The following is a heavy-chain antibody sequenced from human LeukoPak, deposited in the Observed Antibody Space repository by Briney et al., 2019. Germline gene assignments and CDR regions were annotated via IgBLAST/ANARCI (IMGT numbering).Heavy chain of an antibody. CDR2: ISGSGGST. J-gene: IGHJ4*02. Sequence: GGSLRLSCIASGFSFRFYGMHWVRQAPGKGLEWVSAISGSGGSTYYADSVKGWFTISRDNSKNTLYLQMNSLRAEDTAVYYCAKDSVLYYGSGSHNYWGQGTLVTVSS. V-gene: IGHV3-23*01. CDR3: AKDSVLYYGSGSHNY. CDR1: GFSFRFYG. D-gene: IGHD3-10*01.